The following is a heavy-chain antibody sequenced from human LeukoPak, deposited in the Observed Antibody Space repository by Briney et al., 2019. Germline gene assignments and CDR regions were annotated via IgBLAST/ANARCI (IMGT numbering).Heavy chain of an antibody. J-gene: IGHJ4*02. Sequence: ASVKVSCKASGYTFTGYYMHWVRQAPGQGLEWMGIINPSGGSTSYAQKFQGRVTMTRDTSTSTVYMELSSLRSEDTAVYYCARVIGRWDRGSYFDYWGQGTLVTVSS. CDR1: GYTFTGYY. CDR2: INPSGGST. D-gene: IGHD2/OR15-2a*01. CDR3: ARVIGRWDRGSYFDY. V-gene: IGHV1-46*01.